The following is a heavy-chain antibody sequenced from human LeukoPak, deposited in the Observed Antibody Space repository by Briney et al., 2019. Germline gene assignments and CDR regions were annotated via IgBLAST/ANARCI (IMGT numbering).Heavy chain of an antibody. J-gene: IGHJ4*02. D-gene: IGHD6-13*01. V-gene: IGHV4-59*08. CDR2: VYYLAST. Sequence: SETLSLTCTVSGGSISTDYWSWIRQPPGKGLEWVGFVYYLASTNYNPSLRGRVPISVDSSRNQFSLKLRSMSAADTAVYYCARSKGSSCSYYFDYWGQGSMVTVSS. CDR1: GGSISTDY. CDR3: ARSKGSSCSYYFDY.